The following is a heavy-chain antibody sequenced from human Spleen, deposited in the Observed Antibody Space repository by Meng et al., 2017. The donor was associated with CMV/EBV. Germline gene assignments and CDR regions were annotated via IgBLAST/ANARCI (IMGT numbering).Heavy chain of an antibody. CDR2: MYHSGST. CDR1: GYSISSGYY. D-gene: IGHD3-22*01. Sequence: SETLSLTCTVSGYSISSGYYWGWIRQPPGKGLEWIGSMYHSGSTYYNPSLESRVTMSVDTSKNQFSLKPSSVTAADTAVYYCARDRVARRRMVITLLNGMDVWGQGTTVTVSS. V-gene: IGHV4-38-2*02. CDR3: ARDRVARRRMVITLLNGMDV. J-gene: IGHJ6*02.